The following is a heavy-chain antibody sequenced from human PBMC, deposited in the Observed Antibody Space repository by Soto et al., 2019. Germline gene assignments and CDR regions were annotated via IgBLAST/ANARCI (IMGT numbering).Heavy chain of an antibody. CDR1: GFTFSTYG. Sequence: GGSLRLSCAASGFTFSTYGINWVRQAPGKGLEWLSSISDSGHYIYYADSVKGRFTISRDNAKNSLFLQMNSLRGEDTAVYYCARSGLALPYSASHWFDPWGHGTLVTVSS. V-gene: IGHV3-21*01. J-gene: IGHJ5*02. CDR2: ISDSGHYI. D-gene: IGHD3-22*01. CDR3: ARSGLALPYSASHWFDP.